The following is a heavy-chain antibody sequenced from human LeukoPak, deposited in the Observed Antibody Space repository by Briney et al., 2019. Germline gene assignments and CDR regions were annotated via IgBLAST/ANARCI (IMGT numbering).Heavy chain of an antibody. CDR1: GFTFSNHA. Sequence: GGSLRLSCAASGFTFSNHAMNWVRQAPGKGLEWVSIISGSGTVTYYADSVRGRFTISRDNSKNTLYLQMDSLRAEDTAIYYCARDWKTNSFDYWGQGTLVTVSS. D-gene: IGHD1-1*01. CDR3: ARDWKTNSFDY. CDR2: ISGSGTVT. J-gene: IGHJ4*02. V-gene: IGHV3-23*01.